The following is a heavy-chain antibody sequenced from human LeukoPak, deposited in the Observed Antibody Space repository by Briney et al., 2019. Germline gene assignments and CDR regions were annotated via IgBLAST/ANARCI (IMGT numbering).Heavy chain of an antibody. J-gene: IGHJ6*02. CDR1: GYTFTSYY. D-gene: IGHD2-2*01. V-gene: IGHV1-46*01. Sequence: GASVKVSCKASGYTFTSYYMHWVRQAPGQGLEWMGIINPSGGSTSYARKFQGRVTMTRDTSTSTVYMELSSLRSEDTAVYYCARDQYCSSTSCYGSWYYYGMDVWGQGTTVTVSS. CDR3: ARDQYCSSTSCYGSWYYYGMDV. CDR2: INPSGGST.